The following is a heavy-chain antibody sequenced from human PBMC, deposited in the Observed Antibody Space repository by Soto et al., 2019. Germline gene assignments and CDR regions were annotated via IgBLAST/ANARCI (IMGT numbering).Heavy chain of an antibody. J-gene: IGHJ4*02. CDR3: VREAYSYDRLLDY. CDR1: GFTFSSYS. Sequence: GGSLRLSCAASGFTFSSYSMNWVRQAPGKGLEWVSSISSSSSYIYYADSVKGRFTISRDNAKNSLYLQMNSLRAEDTAVYYCVREAYSYDRLLDYWGQGTLVTVSS. CDR2: ISSSSSYI. D-gene: IGHD3-22*01. V-gene: IGHV3-21*01.